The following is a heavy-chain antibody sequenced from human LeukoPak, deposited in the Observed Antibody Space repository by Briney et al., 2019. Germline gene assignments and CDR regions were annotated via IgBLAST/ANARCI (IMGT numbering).Heavy chain of an antibody. Sequence: SQTLSLTCAISGDSVSSNSVTWHWLRQSPSRGLEWLGRTYYRSTWYNDYAVSVRGRMTVNPDTSKNQFSLHLISVTPEDTAVYYCARRLTQYDCFDPWGQGILVTVSS. J-gene: IGHJ5*02. CDR3: ARRLTQYDCFDP. CDR2: TYYRSTWYN. D-gene: IGHD2-2*01. V-gene: IGHV6-1*01. CDR1: GDSVSSNSVT.